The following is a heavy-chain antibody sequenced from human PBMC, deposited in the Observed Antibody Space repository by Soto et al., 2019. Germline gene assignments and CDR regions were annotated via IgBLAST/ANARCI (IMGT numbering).Heavy chain of an antibody. CDR2: ISGSGGST. V-gene: IGHV3-23*01. J-gene: IGHJ6*02. CDR3: AKDRAPPCADQSCYYYYGMDV. D-gene: IGHD3-16*02. Sequence: GGSLRLSCAASGFTFSSYAMSWVRQAPGKGLEWVSAISGSGGSTYYADSVKGRFTISRDNSKNTLYLQMNSLRAEDTAVYYCAKDRAPPCADQSCYYYYGMDVWGQGTTVTVSS. CDR1: GFTFSSYA.